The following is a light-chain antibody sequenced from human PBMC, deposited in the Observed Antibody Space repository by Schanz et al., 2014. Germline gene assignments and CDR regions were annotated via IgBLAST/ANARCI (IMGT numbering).Light chain of an antibody. CDR2: DNN. CDR3: TTYTNTVV. V-gene: IGLV1-44*01. Sequence: QSVLTQPPSASGTPGQRVTISCSGGSSNIGNNRVNWYQQLPGTAPKLLIYDNNQRPSGVPARFSGSKSGTSASLAISGLQSEDETDYYCTTYTNTVVFGGGTKLTVL. CDR1: SSNIGNNR. J-gene: IGLJ2*01.